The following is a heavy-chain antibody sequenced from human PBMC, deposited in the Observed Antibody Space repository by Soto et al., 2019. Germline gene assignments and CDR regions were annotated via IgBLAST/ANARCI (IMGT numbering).Heavy chain of an antibody. Sequence: SETLSLTCTVSGGSISSYYWSWIRQPPGKGLEWIGYMYYSGSTNYNPSLKSRVTISVDTSKNQFSLKLSSVTAADTAVYYCARSFSSSWYFDSWGQGTLVTVSS. D-gene: IGHD6-13*01. CDR1: GGSISSYY. J-gene: IGHJ4*02. CDR3: ARSFSSSWYFDS. V-gene: IGHV4-59*08. CDR2: MYYSGST.